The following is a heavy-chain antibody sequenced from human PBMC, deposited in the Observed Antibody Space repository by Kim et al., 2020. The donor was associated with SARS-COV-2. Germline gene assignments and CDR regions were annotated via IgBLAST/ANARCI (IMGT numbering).Heavy chain of an antibody. Sequence: SETLSLTCTVSGGSISSYYWSWIRQPPGKGLEWIGYIYYSVSTNYNPSLKSRVTISVDTSKNHFSLKLSSVTAADTAVSYCAGRNLGYCTGGSCDWFDY. J-gene: IGHJ4*01. V-gene: IGHV4-59*08. CDR3: AGRNLGYCTGGSCDWFDY. D-gene: IGHD2-15*01. CDR2: IYYSVST. CDR1: GGSISSYY.